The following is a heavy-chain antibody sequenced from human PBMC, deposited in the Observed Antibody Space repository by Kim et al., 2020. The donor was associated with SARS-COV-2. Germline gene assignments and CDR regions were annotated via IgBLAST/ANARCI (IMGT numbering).Heavy chain of an antibody. Sequence: GESLKISCKGSGYSFTSYWISWVRQMPGKGLEWMGRIDPSDSYTNYSPSFQGHVTISADKSISTAYLQWSSLKASDTAMYYCARVKYSGAPGYSSGWYYDYWGQGTLVTVSS. CDR1: GYSFTSYW. J-gene: IGHJ4*02. V-gene: IGHV5-10-1*01. CDR3: ARVKYSGAPGYSSGWYYDY. CDR2: IDPSDSYT. D-gene: IGHD6-19*01.